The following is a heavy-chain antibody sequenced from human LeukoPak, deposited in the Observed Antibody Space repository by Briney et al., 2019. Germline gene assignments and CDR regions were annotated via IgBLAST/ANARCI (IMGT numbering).Heavy chain of an antibody. D-gene: IGHD3-22*01. CDR1: GFTFSSYE. V-gene: IGHV3-48*03. CDR2: ISSSGSII. Sequence: GGSLRLSCAASGFTFSSYEMNWVRQAPGKGLEWGSYISSSGSIIYYAHSVKGRFTISRDNAKNSLYLQMNSLRGEDTAVYYCARDRWYYDSSGYYSAGNGFDYWGQGTLVTVSS. J-gene: IGHJ4*02. CDR3: ARDRWYYDSSGYYSAGNGFDY.